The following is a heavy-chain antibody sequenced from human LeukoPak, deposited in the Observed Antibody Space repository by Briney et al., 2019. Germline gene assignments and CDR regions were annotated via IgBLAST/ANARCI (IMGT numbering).Heavy chain of an antibody. V-gene: IGHV3-73*01. Sequence: PGGSLRLSCTASGFIFSDSAMHWVRQASGKGLEWIGRIRNRANSYATAYAASVKGRFNISRDDSKNTLYLQMNSLKTEDTAVYYCTTMGIFGVVIKDYWGQGTLVTVSS. CDR2: IRNRANSYAT. CDR1: GFIFSDSA. D-gene: IGHD3-3*02. CDR3: TTMGIFGVVIKDY. J-gene: IGHJ4*02.